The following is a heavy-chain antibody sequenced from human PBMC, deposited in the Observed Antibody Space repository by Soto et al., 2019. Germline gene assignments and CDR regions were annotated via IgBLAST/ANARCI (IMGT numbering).Heavy chain of an antibody. J-gene: IGHJ6*02. Sequence: EVQLLESGGGLVQPGGSLRLSCAASGFTFSSYAMSWVRQAPGKGLEWVSAISGSGGSTYYADSVKGRFTISRDNSKKTLDLQRNSRGVEEKAVYYCAEGPLLDRARSARFYGMDVWGQGTTVTVSS. D-gene: IGHD3-9*01. CDR2: ISGSGGST. CDR3: AEGPLLDRARSARFYGMDV. CDR1: GFTFSSYA. V-gene: IGHV3-23*01.